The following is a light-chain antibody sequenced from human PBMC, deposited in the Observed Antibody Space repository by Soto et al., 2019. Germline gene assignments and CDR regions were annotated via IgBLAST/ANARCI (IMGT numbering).Light chain of an antibody. CDR2: GAS. V-gene: IGKV3-15*01. J-gene: IGKJ1*01. CDR3: RHYNNWPPWT. CDR1: QSVSSD. Sequence: EILMTQSPATLSVSPGERATLSCRASQSVSSDLAWYQQKPGQAPRLLIYGASTRATGIPARFSGSGSGTEFTLTISSLQSADFAVYYCRHYNNWPPWTFGQGTKVEIK.